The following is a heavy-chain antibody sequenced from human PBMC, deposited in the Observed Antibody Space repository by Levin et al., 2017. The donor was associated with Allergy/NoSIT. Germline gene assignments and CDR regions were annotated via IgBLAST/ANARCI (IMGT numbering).Heavy chain of an antibody. CDR3: AKSTYFDSGGYYRFWYFDL. Sequence: ASVKVSCAASGFTFSSYAMSWVRQAPGKGLEWVSAISGSGDSTYYADSVRGRFTLSRDNSKNTLFLQVNSLRAEDTAVYYCAKSTYFDSGGYYRFWYFDLWGRGTLVTVSS. J-gene: IGHJ2*01. D-gene: IGHD3-22*01. V-gene: IGHV3-23*01. CDR2: ISGSGDST. CDR1: GFTFSSYA.